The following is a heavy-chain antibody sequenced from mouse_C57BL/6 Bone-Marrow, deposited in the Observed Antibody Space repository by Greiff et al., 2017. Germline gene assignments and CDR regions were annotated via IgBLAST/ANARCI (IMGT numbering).Heavy chain of an antibody. Sequence: QVQLQQSGAELVRPGASVTLSCTASGYTFTDYEMHWVKQTPVHGLEWIGAIDPETGGTAYNQKFKGKAILTADKSSSTAYMELRSLTSEDSAVYYCTRSIYYDIAYWGQGTLVTVSA. CDR2: IDPETGGT. J-gene: IGHJ3*01. CDR1: GYTFTDYE. CDR3: TRSIYYDIAY. D-gene: IGHD2-4*01. V-gene: IGHV1-15*01.